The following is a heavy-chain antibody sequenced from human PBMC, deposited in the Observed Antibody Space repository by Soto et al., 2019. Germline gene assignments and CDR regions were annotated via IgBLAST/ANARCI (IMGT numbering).Heavy chain of an antibody. Sequence: ASVKVSCKASGFTFTSYAISWVRQATGQGLEWMGWMSPNSGNTGYAQKFQGRVTMTRNTSISTAYMELSSLRSEDTAVYYCAREHYGNSAWFDPWGQGTLVTVSS. CDR2: MSPNSGNT. CDR1: GFTFTSYA. CDR3: AREHYGNSAWFDP. V-gene: IGHV1-8*01. D-gene: IGHD3-10*01. J-gene: IGHJ5*02.